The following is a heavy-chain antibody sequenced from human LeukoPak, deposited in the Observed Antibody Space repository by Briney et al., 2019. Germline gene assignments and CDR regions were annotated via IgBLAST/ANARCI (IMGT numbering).Heavy chain of an antibody. CDR2: INWNGGST. CDR1: GFTFDDYG. CDR3: AKDQMFGAGEDY. V-gene: IGHV3-20*04. J-gene: IGHJ4*02. Sequence: PPGGSLRLSCAASGFTFDDYGMSWVRHAPGKGLEWVSGINWNGGSTGYADSVKGRFTISRDNAKSTLYLQMNSLRVDDTAVYYCAKDQMFGAGEDYWGQGTLVTVSS. D-gene: IGHD3-10*02.